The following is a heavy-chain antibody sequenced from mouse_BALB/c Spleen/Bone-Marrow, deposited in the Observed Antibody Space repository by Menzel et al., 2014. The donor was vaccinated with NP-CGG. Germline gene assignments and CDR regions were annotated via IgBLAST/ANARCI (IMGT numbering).Heavy chain of an antibody. CDR2: IHPYNGDT. CDR1: GFSFTDYF. Sequence: EVQLQQSGPELVKPGASVKLSCRASGFSFTDYFINWVKQSHGKSLEWIGRIHPYNGDTFYNQKFKVKATLTVDKSSNTARMELLSLTSEDSAVYYCGRYGYDAMDFWGQGTSFTVSS. J-gene: IGHJ4*01. CDR3: GRYGYDAMDF. D-gene: IGHD1-1*02. V-gene: IGHV1-37*01.